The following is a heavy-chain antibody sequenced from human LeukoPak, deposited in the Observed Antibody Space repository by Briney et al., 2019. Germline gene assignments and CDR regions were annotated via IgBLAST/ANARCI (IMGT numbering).Heavy chain of an antibody. D-gene: IGHD6-13*01. CDR3: ARCSCGGSSWYRGGYYYYYGMDV. V-gene: IGHV1-18*01. CDR2: ISAYNGNT. J-gene: IGHJ6*02. CDR1: GYTFTSYG. Sequence: ASVKVSCKASGYTFTSYGISWVRQAPGQGLEWMGWISAYNGNTNHAQKLQGRVTMTTDTSTSTAYMELRSLRSDDTAVYYCARCSCGGSSWYRGGYYYYYGMDVWGQGTTVTVSS.